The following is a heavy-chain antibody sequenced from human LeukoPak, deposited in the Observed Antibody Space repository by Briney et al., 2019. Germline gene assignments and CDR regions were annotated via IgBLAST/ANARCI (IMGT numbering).Heavy chain of an antibody. J-gene: IGHJ4*02. CDR3: AREYYYGSGSSFDY. D-gene: IGHD3-10*01. CDR1: GGSISSYY. V-gene: IGHV4-59*01. Sequence: PSETLSLTCTVSGGSISSYYWRWLRQPPGKGLEWIGYIYYSGSTNYNPSLKSRVTISVDASKNQFSLKLSSVTAADTAVYYCAREYYYGSGSSFDYWGQGTLVTVSS. CDR2: IYYSGST.